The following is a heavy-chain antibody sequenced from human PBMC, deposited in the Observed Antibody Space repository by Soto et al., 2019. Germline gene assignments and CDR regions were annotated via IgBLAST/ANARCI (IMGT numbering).Heavy chain of an antibody. J-gene: IGHJ5*02. Sequence: ASVKVSCKASGGTFSSYAISWVRQAPGQGLEWMGGIIPIFGTANYAQKFQGRVTITADESTSTAYMELSSLRSEDTAVYYCAKGYSSGCFNWFGPWGQGTLVPVSS. CDR3: AKGYSSGCFNWFGP. V-gene: IGHV1-69*13. D-gene: IGHD6-19*01. CDR2: IIPIFGTA. CDR1: GGTFSSYA.